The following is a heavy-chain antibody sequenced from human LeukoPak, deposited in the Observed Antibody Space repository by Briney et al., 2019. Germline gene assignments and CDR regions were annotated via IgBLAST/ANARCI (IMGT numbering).Heavy chain of an antibody. CDR2: ISGSGGST. Sequence: GGSLRLSCAASGFTFSSYAMSWVRQAPGKGLEWVSAISGSGGSTYYADSVEGRFTISRDNSKNTLYLQVNSLRAEDTAVYYCARRSTEDGGYKSIYYYYYYGMDVWGKGPRSPSPQ. J-gene: IGHJ6*01. V-gene: IGHV3-23*01. CDR3: ARRSTEDGGYKSIYYYYYYGMDV. D-gene: IGHD3-10*01. CDR1: GFTFSSYA.